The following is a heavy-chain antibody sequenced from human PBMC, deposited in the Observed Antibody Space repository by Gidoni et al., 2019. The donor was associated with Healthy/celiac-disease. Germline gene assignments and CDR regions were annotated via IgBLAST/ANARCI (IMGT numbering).Heavy chain of an antibody. CDR3: ARAVSGGGAFDP. J-gene: IGHJ5*02. V-gene: IGHV1-18*04. CDR1: GYTFTSYG. Sequence: QVQLVQSGAEVKKPGASVKVSCKASGYTFTSYGISWVRQAPGQGLEWMGWISAYNGNTNYAQKLQGSVTMNTDTSTSTVYMELRSLGSDDTAVYYCARAVSGGGAFDPWGQGTLVTVSS. CDR2: ISAYNGNT. D-gene: IGHD1-26*01.